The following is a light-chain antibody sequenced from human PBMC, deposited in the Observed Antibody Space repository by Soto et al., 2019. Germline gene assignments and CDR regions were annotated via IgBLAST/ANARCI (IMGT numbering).Light chain of an antibody. CDR3: QQYNSYSWT. CDR1: QSISSW. CDR2: KAS. Sequence: DIKITQSPSTLSASVGDRVTLTCRASQSISSWLAWYQQKPGKAPKLLIYKASSLESGVPSRFSGSGSGTEFTLTISSLQPDDFATYYCQQYNSYSWTFGQGTKVDIK. J-gene: IGKJ1*01. V-gene: IGKV1-5*03.